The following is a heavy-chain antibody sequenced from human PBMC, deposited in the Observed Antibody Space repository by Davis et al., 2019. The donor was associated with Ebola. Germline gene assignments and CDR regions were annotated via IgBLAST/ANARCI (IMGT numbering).Heavy chain of an antibody. CDR1: GFTFSSYG. D-gene: IGHD3-3*01. CDR2: IWYDGGNK. J-gene: IGHJ3*02. V-gene: IGHV3-33*01. CDR3: ASSGYSYDFWSGYANDAFDI. Sequence: GSLRLSCAASGFTFSSYGMHWVRQAPGKGLEWVAVIWYDGGNKYYADSVKGRFTISRDNSKNTLYLQMNSLRDEDTAVYYCASSGYSYDFWSGYANDAFDIWGQGTMVTVSS.